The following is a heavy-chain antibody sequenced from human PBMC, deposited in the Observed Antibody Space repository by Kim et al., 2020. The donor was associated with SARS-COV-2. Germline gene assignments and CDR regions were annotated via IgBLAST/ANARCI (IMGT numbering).Heavy chain of an antibody. J-gene: IGHJ4*02. CDR1: GYTFTNYL. V-gene: IGHV1-46*03. CDR2: INPSGGGP. CDR3: TRGGSSGWYISFDY. D-gene: IGHD6-19*01. Sequence: ASVKVSCKASGYTFTNYLMHWVRQAPGQGLEGMGIINPSGGGPTYAQTFQGRVSMTRDTSTRTVYMELTSLRSEDTAVYYCTRGGSSGWYISFDYWGQGTLVTVSS.